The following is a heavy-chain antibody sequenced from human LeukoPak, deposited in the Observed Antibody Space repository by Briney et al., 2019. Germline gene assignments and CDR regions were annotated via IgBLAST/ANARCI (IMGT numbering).Heavy chain of an antibody. V-gene: IGHV3-30-3*01. CDR3: ARTDISGWSRPLDC. Sequence: LPGGSLRLSCAASGFTFSRYALHWVRQAPGKGLEWVAVISSDGSNKYYAGSVEGRFTISRDNYNNTLLLQMNSLRAEDTAVYYCARTDISGWSRPLDCWGQGTLVTVSS. CDR2: ISSDGSNK. D-gene: IGHD6-19*01. CDR1: GFTFSRYA. J-gene: IGHJ4*02.